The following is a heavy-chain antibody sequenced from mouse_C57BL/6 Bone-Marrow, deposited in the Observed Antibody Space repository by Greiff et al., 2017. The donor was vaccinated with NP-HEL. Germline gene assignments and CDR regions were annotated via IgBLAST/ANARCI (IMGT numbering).Heavy chain of an antibody. D-gene: IGHD1-1*01. CDR1: GFNIKDDY. CDR2: IDPENGDT. V-gene: IGHV14-4*01. Sequence: VQLQQSGAELVRPGASVKLSCTASGFNIKDDYMHWVKQRPEQGLEWIGWIDPENGDTEYASKFQGKATITADTSSNTAYLQLSSLTSEDTAVYYCTTWYYGSSYAMDYWGQGTSGTVSS. J-gene: IGHJ4*01. CDR3: TTWYYGSSYAMDY.